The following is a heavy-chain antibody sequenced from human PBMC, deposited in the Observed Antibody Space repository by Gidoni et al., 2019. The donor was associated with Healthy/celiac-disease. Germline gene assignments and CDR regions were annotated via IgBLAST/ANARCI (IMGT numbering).Heavy chain of an antibody. CDR1: GGSISSYY. Sequence: QVQLQESGPGLVKPSETLSLTCTVSGGSISSYYWSWIRQPPGKGLELIGYIYYSGSTNYNPSLKSRVTISVDTSKNQFSLKLSSVTAADTAVYYCARDQGRFGKEYSSGWPYWYFDLWGRGTLVTVSS. CDR3: ARDQGRFGKEYSSGWPYWYFDL. D-gene: IGHD6-19*01. J-gene: IGHJ2*01. CDR2: IYYSGST. V-gene: IGHV4-59*01.